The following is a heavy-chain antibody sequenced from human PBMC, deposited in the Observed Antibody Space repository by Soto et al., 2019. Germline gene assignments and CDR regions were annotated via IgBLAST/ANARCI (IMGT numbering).Heavy chain of an antibody. V-gene: IGHV3-21*01. CDR2: ISSSSSYI. CDR3: ARDLRRIDYGIFGVVTPYTWFVP. J-gene: IGHJ5*02. Sequence: PGGSLRLSCAASGFTFSSYSMNWVRQAPGKGLEWVSSISSSSSYIYYADSVKGRFTTSRDNAKNSLYLQMNSLRAEDTAVYYCARDLRRIDYGIFGVVTPYTWFVPWGQGTLVTVSS. D-gene: IGHD3-3*01. CDR1: GFTFSSYS.